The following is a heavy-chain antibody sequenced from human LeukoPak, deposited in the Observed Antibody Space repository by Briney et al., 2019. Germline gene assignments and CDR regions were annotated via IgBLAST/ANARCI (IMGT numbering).Heavy chain of an antibody. CDR1: GYTFTSYG. V-gene: IGHV1-18*01. Sequence: AASVKVSCKASGYTFTSYGISWVRQAPGQGLEWMGWISAYNGNTNYAQKLQGRVTMTTDTSTSTAYMELRSLRSDDTAVYYCARDPVVATIHYYYYYGMDVWGQGTTVTVPS. CDR3: ARDPVVATIHYYYYYGMDV. J-gene: IGHJ6*02. D-gene: IGHD5-12*01. CDR2: ISAYNGNT.